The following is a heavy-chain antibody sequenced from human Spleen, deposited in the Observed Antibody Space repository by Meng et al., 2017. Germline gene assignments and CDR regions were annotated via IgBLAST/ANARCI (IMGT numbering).Heavy chain of an antibody. CDR3: ARNGGSGYYGGYYFDY. J-gene: IGHJ4*02. Sequence: GGSLRLSCAASGLTVSSNEMSWVRQAPGKGLEWVSSVSGDCTYYADSGKGRFTISRDNSKNTLHLQMNSLRAEDTAVYYCARNGGSGYYGGYYFDYWGQGTLVTVSS. D-gene: IGHD3-22*01. CDR1: GLTVSSNE. CDR2: VSGDCT. V-gene: IGHV3-38-3*01.